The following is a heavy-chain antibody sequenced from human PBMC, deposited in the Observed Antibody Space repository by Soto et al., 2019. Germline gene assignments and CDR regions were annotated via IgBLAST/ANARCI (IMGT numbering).Heavy chain of an antibody. Sequence: SETLSLTCTVSGGSISSYYWSWSRQPPGQGLEWIGYIYYSGSTNYNPSLKRRVTISVDTSKNQFSLKLSSVTAADTAVYYCAREKVSMVRGVIALDGMDVWGQGTTVTVSS. V-gene: IGHV4-59*01. CDR2: IYYSGST. CDR3: AREKVSMVRGVIALDGMDV. D-gene: IGHD3-10*01. J-gene: IGHJ6*02. CDR1: GGSISSYY.